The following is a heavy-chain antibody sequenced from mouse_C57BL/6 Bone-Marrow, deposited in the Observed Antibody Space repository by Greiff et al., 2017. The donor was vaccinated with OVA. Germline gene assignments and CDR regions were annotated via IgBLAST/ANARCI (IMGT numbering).Heavy chain of an antibody. CDR3: ARDGGIYYYGSSPHFDY. V-gene: IGHV3-6*01. CDR1: GYSITSGYY. Sequence: EVQLVESGPGLVKPSQSLSLTCSVTGYSITSGYYWNWIRQFPGNKLEWMGYISYDGSNNYNPSLKNRISITRDTSKNQFFLKLNSVTTEDTATYYCARDGGIYYYGSSPHFDYWGQGTTLTVSS. J-gene: IGHJ2*01. CDR2: ISYDGSN. D-gene: IGHD1-1*01.